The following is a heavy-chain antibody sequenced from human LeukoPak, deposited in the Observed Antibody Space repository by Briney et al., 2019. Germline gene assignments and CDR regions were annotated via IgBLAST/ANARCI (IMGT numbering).Heavy chain of an antibody. J-gene: IGHJ4*02. CDR1: GGSFSGYY. CDR3: ARQYCSGGSCYPAVAAPFDY. V-gene: IGHV4-34*01. D-gene: IGHD2-15*01. CDR2: INHSGST. Sequence: SETLSLTCAVYGGSFSGYYWSWIRQPPGKGLEWIGEINHSGSTNYNPSLKSRVTISVDTSKNQFSLKLSSVTAADTAVYYCARQYCSGGSCYPAVAAPFDYWGQGTLVTVSS.